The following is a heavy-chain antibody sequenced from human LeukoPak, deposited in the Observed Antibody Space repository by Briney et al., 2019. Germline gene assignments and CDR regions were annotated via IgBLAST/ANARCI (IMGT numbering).Heavy chain of an antibody. CDR3: ARDHYYDGRGRFDP. CDR1: GYTFTGYY. Sequence: GASVKVSCKASGYTFTGYYLHWVRQAPGQGLEWMGWINPNSGGTNYVQKFQGRVTMTRDTSISTAYMELSRLRSDDTALYYCARDHYYDGRGRFDPWGQGTLVTVSS. CDR2: INPNSGGT. V-gene: IGHV1-2*02. D-gene: IGHD3-16*01. J-gene: IGHJ5*02.